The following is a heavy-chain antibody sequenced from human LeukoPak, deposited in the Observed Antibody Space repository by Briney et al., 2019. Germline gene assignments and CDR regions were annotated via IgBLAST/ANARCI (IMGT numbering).Heavy chain of an antibody. CDR1: GFTFSSYA. CDR2: ISGSGGST. D-gene: IGHD3-3*01. J-gene: IGHJ4*02. Sequence: GGSLRLSCAASGFTFSSYATSWVRQAPGKGLEWVSAISGSGGSTYYADSVKGRFTISRDNSKNTLYLQMNSLRAEDTAVYYCAKTDYDFWSGHDYWGQGTLVTVSS. V-gene: IGHV3-23*01. CDR3: AKTDYDFWSGHDY.